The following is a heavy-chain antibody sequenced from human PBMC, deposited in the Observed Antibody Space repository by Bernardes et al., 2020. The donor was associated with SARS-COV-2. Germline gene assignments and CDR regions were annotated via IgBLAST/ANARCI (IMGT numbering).Heavy chain of an antibody. V-gene: IGHV1-69*04. J-gene: IGHJ6*02. CDR2: VIPARARA. CDR3: ARPSRSTLINHYGMDV. Sequence: SVKVSCKASGDTSGSYAISWVRQDPGQGLEWMGRVIPARARADYAQKFQGRVTMTADQSTSTVYMELSSLTSEDTAVYYCARPSRSTLINHYGMDVWGQGTTVIVSS. CDR1: GDTSGSYA. D-gene: IGHD1-26*01.